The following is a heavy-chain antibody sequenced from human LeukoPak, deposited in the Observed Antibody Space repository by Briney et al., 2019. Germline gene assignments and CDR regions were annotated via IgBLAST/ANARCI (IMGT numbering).Heavy chain of an antibody. J-gene: IGHJ4*02. CDR2: ISSSGEST. CDR1: GFTFTSYA. CDR3: AKGGSSWSRFDY. D-gene: IGHD6-13*01. Sequence: GGSLRLSFAASGFTFTSYAMGWVRQAPGKGLEWVSTISSSGESTYYAYSVKGRFTISRDNSKNTLYLQMSSLRAEDTAVYYCAKGGSSWSRFDYWGQGTLVTVSS. V-gene: IGHV3-23*01.